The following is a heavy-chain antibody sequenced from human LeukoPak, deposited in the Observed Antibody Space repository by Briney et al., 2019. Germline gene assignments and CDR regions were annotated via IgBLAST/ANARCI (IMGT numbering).Heavy chain of an antibody. CDR1: GYTFTSYC. V-gene: IGHV1-18*01. D-gene: IGHD6-13*01. J-gene: IGHJ4*02. Sequence: ASVKVSCKASGYTFTSYCISWVRQAPGQGLEWMGWISAYNGNTNYAQKLQGRVTMTTDTSTSTAYMELRSLRSDDTAVYYCARSSWYRSLFDYWGQGTLVTVSS. CDR2: ISAYNGNT. CDR3: ARSSWYRSLFDY.